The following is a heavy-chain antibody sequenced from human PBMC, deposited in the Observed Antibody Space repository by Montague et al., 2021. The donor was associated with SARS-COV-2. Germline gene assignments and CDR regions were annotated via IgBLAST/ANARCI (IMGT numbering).Heavy chain of an antibody. V-gene: IGHV3-30-3*01. D-gene: IGHD2/OR15-2a*01. J-gene: IGHJ6*02. Sequence: SLRLSCAASGFTFSSYAMHWVRQAPDKGLEWVAVISYDGSNKYYADSVKGRFTISRDNSKNTLYLRMNSLRAEDTAVYYCARTLLDYYGMDVWGQGTTVTVSS. CDR2: ISYDGSNK. CDR1: GFTFSSYA. CDR3: ARTLLDYYGMDV.